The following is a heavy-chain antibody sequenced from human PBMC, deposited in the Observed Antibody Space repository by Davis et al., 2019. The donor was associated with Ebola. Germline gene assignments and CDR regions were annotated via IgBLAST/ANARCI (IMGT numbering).Heavy chain of an antibody. CDR2: GTSADT. D-gene: IGHD6-19*01. V-gene: IGHV3-23*01. CDR3: AKDTSNVWFDV. CDR1: GFIFSTHD. J-gene: IGHJ3*01. Sequence: GESLKMSCAASGFIFSTHDMSWVRQAPGKGLEWVSTYGTSADTYYADSVKGRFTISRDNSKNTLYLQMNGLRVEDTAIYYCAKDTSNVWFDVWGQGTMVTVSS.